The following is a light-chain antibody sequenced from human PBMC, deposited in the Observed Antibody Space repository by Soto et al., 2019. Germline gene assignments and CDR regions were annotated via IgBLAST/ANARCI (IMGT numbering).Light chain of an antibody. CDR1: SSDVGGYNY. J-gene: IGLJ1*01. CDR3: SSYSSSGTLYV. CDR2: DVN. V-gene: IGLV2-14*01. Sequence: QSALTQPASVSGSPGQSITISCTGTSSDVGGYNYVSWYQHHPGKAPKLMIYDVNNRPSGISNRFFGSKSGNTASLTISGLQTEDEADYYYSSYSSSGTLYVFGTGTKVTVL.